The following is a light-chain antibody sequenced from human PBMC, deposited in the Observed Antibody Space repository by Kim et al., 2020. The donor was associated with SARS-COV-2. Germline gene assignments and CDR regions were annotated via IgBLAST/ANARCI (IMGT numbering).Light chain of an antibody. CDR3: AAWDDSLYGRV. CDR1: ASSIRSYP. CDR2: GND. V-gene: IGLV1-44*01. J-gene: IGLJ3*02. Sequence: LRLTVSFSGSASSIRSYPVSWYHQVPGTAPNLLIYGNDLRPAGVPDRFSGSKSGTSASLAISGLQSEDEADYFCAAWDDSLYGRVFGGGTKLTVL.